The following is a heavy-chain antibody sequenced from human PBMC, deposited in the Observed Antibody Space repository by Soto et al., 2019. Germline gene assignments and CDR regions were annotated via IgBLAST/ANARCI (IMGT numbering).Heavy chain of an antibody. CDR3: ARDQGYSHY. CDR1: GFTVSSNY. D-gene: IGHD5-18*01. Sequence: EVQLVESGGGLVQPGGALRLSCAASGFTVSSNYISWVRQAPGKGLEWVSVIYSGGSTYYADTVKGRFTISRGNSKNTLYLQMNSLRAEDTAVYYCARDQGYSHYWGQRTLVTVSS. CDR2: IYSGGST. V-gene: IGHV3-66*01. J-gene: IGHJ4*02.